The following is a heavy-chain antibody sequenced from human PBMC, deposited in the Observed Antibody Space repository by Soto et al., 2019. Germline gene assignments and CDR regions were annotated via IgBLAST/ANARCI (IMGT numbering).Heavy chain of an antibody. V-gene: IGHV4-59*01. Sequence: PSETLSLTCTVSGGSISSYYWSWIRQPPGKGLEWIGYIYYSGSTNYNPSLKSRVTISVDTSKNQFSLKLSSVTAADTAVYYCARPFYGSGSYRNYYYGMDVWGQGTTVTVSS. CDR1: GGSISSYY. CDR3: ARPFYGSGSYRNYYYGMDV. D-gene: IGHD3-10*01. CDR2: IYYSGST. J-gene: IGHJ6*02.